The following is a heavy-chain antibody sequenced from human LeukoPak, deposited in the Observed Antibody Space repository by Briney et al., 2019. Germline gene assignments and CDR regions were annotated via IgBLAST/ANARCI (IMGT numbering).Heavy chain of an antibody. J-gene: IGHJ4*02. CDR2: INPNGGGT. CDR3: ARLDVQYSFEN. V-gene: IGHV1-2*02. CDR1: GYTFTGFY. Sequence: ASVKVSRKASGYTFTGFYIHWVRQAPGQGPEWMGWINPNGGGTNYAQKFQGRVTMTRDTSISTVYMELSRLKSDDTAVYYCARLDVQYSFENWGRGTLVTVSS.